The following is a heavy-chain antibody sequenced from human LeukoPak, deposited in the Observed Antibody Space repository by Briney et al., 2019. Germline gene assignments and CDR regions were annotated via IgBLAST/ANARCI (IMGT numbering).Heavy chain of an antibody. J-gene: IGHJ4*02. CDR1: GGSISSYY. V-gene: IGHV4-59*01. CDR2: IYYSGST. D-gene: IGHD1-7*01. CDR3: ARYNKNNWNYVVDY. Sequence: SETLSLTCTVSGGSISSYYWSWIRQPPGKGLEWIGYIYYSGSTNYNPSLKSRVTISVDTSKNQFSLKLSSVTAADTAVYYCARYNKNNWNYVVDYWGQGTLVTVSS.